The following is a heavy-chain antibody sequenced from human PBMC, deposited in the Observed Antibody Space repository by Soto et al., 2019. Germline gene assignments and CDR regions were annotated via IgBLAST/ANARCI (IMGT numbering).Heavy chain of an antibody. J-gene: IGHJ6*02. V-gene: IGHV4-34*01. CDR3: ARGKDSYYYYGMDV. Sequence: TSETLSLTCAVYGGSFSGYYWSWIRQPPGKGLEWIGEINHSGSTNYNPSLKSRVTISVDTSKNQFSLKLSSVTAADTAVYYCARGKDSYYYYGMDVWGQGTTVTVSS. CDR1: GGSFSGYY. CDR2: INHSGST.